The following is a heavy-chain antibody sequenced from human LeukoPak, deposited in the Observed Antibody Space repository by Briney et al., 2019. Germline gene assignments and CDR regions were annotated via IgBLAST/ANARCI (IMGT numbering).Heavy chain of an antibody. V-gene: IGHV1-8*01. Sequence: ASVKVSCKTSGYTFTSYDIHWVRQAPGQGLEWMGWMNPNSGNTGYAQKFQGRVTMTRNTSISTAYMELSSLRSEDTAVYYCARDSSGRYHWFDPWGQGTLVTVSS. CDR3: ARDSSGRYHWFDP. D-gene: IGHD6-19*01. CDR2: MNPNSGNT. J-gene: IGHJ5*02. CDR1: GYTFTSYD.